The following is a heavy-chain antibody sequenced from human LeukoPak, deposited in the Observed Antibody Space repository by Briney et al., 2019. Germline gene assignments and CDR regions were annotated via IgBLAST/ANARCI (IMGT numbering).Heavy chain of an antibody. Sequence: GGSLRLSCAASGFTVSSNYMSWVRQAPGKGLEWVSVIYSGGSTYYADSVKGRFTISRDNSKNTLYLQMNSLRAKDTAVYYCARGRGSSWYPSAFDIWGQGTMVTVSS. J-gene: IGHJ3*02. V-gene: IGHV3-53*01. CDR1: GFTVSSNY. CDR2: IYSGGST. CDR3: ARGRGSSWYPSAFDI. D-gene: IGHD6-13*01.